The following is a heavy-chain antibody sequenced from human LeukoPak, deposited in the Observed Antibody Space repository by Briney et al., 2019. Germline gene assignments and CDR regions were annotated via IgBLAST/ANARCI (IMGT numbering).Heavy chain of an antibody. CDR1: GFTFSSYA. CDR3: AKSVEHQLLYSAVDY. V-gene: IGHV3-23*01. J-gene: IGHJ4*02. D-gene: IGHD2-2*02. CDR2: ISGSGGST. Sequence: GGSLRLSCAASGFTFSSYAMSWVCQAPGKGLEWVSAISGSGGSTYYADSVKGRFTISRDNPKNTLYLQMNSLRAEDTAVYYCAKSVEHQLLYSAVDYWGQGTLVTVSS.